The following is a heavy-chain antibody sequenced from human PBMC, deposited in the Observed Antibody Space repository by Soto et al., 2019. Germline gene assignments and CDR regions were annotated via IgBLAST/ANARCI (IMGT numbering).Heavy chain of an antibody. J-gene: IGHJ6*02. D-gene: IGHD3-9*01. CDR1: GFTFRNYW. CDR3: ARDGYDILTGYHIGGMDV. CDR2: MKQDGSEK. V-gene: IGHV3-7*01. Sequence: EVQLVESGGGLVQPGESLRRSCAAAGFTFRNYWMSWVRQTPGKRLEWVANMKQDGSEKYYVDSVKGRFTISRDNAKNSLYLQMNSLRAEDTAVYYCARDGYDILTGYHIGGMDVWGQGTTVTVSS.